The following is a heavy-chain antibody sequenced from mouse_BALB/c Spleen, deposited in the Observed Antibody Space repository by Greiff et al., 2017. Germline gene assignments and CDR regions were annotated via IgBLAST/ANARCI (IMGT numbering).Heavy chain of an antibody. CDR3: ARNRYGNYEEHAMDY. V-gene: IGHV2-2*02. CDR2: IWSGGST. CDR1: GFSLTSYG. J-gene: IGHJ4*01. Sequence: QVQLQQSGPGLVQPSQSLSITCTVSGFSLTSYGVHWVRQSPGKGLEWLGVIWSGGSTDYNAAFISKLSISKDNSKSQVFFKMNSLQANDTAIYYCARNRYGNYEEHAMDYWGQGTSVTVSS. D-gene: IGHD2-1*01.